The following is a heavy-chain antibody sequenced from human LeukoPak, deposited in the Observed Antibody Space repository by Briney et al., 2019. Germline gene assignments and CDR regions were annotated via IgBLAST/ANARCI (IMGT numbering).Heavy chain of an antibody. CDR3: ATNNDYDFWSGRYFDY. D-gene: IGHD3-3*01. V-gene: IGHV1-69*01. CDR2: IIPIFGTA. CDR1: GGTFSSYA. J-gene: IGHJ4*02. Sequence: SVKVSCKASGGTFSSYAISWVRQAPGQGLEWMGGIIPIFGTANYAQKFQGRVTITADESTSTAYMELSSLRSEDTAVYYCATNNDYDFWSGRYFDYWGQGTLVTVSS.